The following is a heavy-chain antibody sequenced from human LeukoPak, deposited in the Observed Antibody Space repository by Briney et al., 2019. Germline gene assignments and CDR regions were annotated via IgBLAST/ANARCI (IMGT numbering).Heavy chain of an antibody. CDR1: GFSFSSYA. Sequence: PGGSLRLSCAASGFSFSSYAMSWVRQAPGKGLEWVSAISGSGVGTYYADSVKGRFTISRDNSKNTLYMQMNSLRGEDTAVYYCAKNTPPARGYFDSWGQGTLVTVSS. D-gene: IGHD2-2*01. CDR3: AKNTPPARGYFDS. J-gene: IGHJ4*02. V-gene: IGHV3-23*01. CDR2: ISGSGVGT.